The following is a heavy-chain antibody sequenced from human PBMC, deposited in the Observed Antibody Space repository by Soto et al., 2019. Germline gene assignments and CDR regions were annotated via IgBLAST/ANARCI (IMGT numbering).Heavy chain of an antibody. V-gene: IGHV1-69*01. CDR2: IIPISGTA. CDR1: GGTFSSYA. Sequence: QVQLVQSGAEVKKPGSSVKVFCKASGGTFSSYAISWVRQATGQGLEWMGGIIPISGTANYAQKFQGRVTIPADESTSTAYMELSSLRSEDTAVYYCARSQGSSTSLEIYYYYYYGMDVWGHGTTVTVFS. J-gene: IGHJ6*02. D-gene: IGHD2-2*01. CDR3: ARSQGSSTSLEIYYYYYYGMDV.